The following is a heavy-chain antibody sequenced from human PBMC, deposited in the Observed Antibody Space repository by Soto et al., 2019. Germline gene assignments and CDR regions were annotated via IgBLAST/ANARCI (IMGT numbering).Heavy chain of an antibody. CDR2: INPNSGGT. V-gene: IGHV1-2*04. CDR3: ARFLRTKNYYDSSGYGFIDY. Sequence: ASVKVSCKASGYTFTGYYMHWVRQAPGQGLEWMGWINPNSGGTNYAQKFQGWVTMTRDTSISTAYMELSRLRSDDTAVYYCARFLRTKNYYDSSGYGFIDYCCQRPLVTVSS. D-gene: IGHD3-22*01. J-gene: IGHJ4*02. CDR1: GYTFTGYY.